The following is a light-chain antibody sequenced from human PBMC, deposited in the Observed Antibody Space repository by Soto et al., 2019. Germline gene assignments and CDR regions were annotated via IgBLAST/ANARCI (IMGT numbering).Light chain of an antibody. CDR3: QQLNNFSFT. CDR1: QGIGSS. J-gene: IGKJ3*01. V-gene: IGKV1-9*01. Sequence: DIQLTQSQSFLSASVGDRVTITCRASQGIGSSLAWYQQKPGKAPKLLIYDASTLQSGVSSGFSGSGSGTEFTLTISSLQPEDFATYYCQQLNNFSFTFGPGTKVDI. CDR2: DAS.